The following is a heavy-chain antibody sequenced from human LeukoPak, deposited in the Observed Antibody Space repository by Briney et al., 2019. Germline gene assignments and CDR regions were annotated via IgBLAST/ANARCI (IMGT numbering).Heavy chain of an antibody. V-gene: IGHV4-59*01. J-gene: IGHJ5*02. CDR3: ARDSDVEGFDP. Sequence: PSETLSLTCTVSGGSISSYYWSWIRQPPGKGLEWIGYIYYSGSTNYNPSLKSRVTISVDTSKNQFSLKLSSVTAADTAVYYCARDSDVEGFDPWGQGTLVTVSS. CDR2: IYYSGST. CDR1: GGSISSYY. D-gene: IGHD1-26*01.